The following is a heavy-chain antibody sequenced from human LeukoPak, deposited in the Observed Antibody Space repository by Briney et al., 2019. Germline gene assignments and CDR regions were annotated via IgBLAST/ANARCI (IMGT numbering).Heavy chain of an antibody. V-gene: IGHV4-4*07. CDR2: IYSSGST. CDR3: ARAQYYYDYIDY. Sequence: SETLSLTCTVSGGSISSYYWSWIWQPAGKGLEWIGRIYSSGSTNYNPSLKSRVTMSVDTSKNQFSLKLSSVTAADTAVYYCARAQYYYDYIDYWGQGTLVTVSS. D-gene: IGHD3-22*01. CDR1: GGSISSYY. J-gene: IGHJ4*02.